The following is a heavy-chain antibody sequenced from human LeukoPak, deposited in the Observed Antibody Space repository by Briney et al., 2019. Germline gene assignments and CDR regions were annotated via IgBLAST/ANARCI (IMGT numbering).Heavy chain of an antibody. CDR1: GFTFSSYS. CDR3: AREGEQLVRLDAFDI. CDR2: ISYDGSNK. D-gene: IGHD6-13*01. Sequence: GGSLRLSCAASGFTFSSYSINWVRQAPGKGLEWVAVISYDGSNKYYADSVKGRFTISRDNSKNTLYLQMNSLRAEDTAVYYCAREGEQLVRLDAFDIWGQGTMVTVSS. V-gene: IGHV3-30*03. J-gene: IGHJ3*02.